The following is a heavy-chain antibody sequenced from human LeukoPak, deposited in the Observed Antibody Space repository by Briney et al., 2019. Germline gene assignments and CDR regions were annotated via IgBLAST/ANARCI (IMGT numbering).Heavy chain of an antibody. CDR3: ARTYYYGSGSYQDSYGFDI. V-gene: IGHV4-38-2*01. Sequence: SETRSLTCAVSGYSISSGYYWGWIGQRPGKGLEWIGNIYQSGSTYSNPSLKSRVTISVDTSKNHFSLKLTSVTAADTDVYYCARTYYYGSGSYQDSYGFDIWGQGTVVTVAS. D-gene: IGHD3-10*01. CDR1: GYSISSGYY. J-gene: IGHJ3*02. CDR2: IYQSGST.